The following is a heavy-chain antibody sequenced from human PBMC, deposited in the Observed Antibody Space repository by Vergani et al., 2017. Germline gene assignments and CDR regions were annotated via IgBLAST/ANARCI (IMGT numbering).Heavy chain of an antibody. CDR3: ARPDNYGDYVPFDY. J-gene: IGHJ4*02. Sequence: QVQLQESGPGLVKPSETLSLTCTVSGGSISSYYWSWIRQPAGKGLEWIGYIYYSGSTNYNPSLKSRVTISVDTSKNQFSLKLSSVTAADTAVYYCARPDNYGDYVPFDYWGQGTLVTVSS. CDR2: IYYSGST. D-gene: IGHD4-17*01. CDR1: GGSISSYY. V-gene: IGHV4-59*01.